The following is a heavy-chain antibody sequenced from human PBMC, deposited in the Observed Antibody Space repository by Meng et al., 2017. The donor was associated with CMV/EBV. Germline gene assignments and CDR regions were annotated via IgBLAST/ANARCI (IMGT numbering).Heavy chain of an antibody. V-gene: IGHV5-51*01. J-gene: IGHJ6*02. Sequence: GESLKISCKGSGYSFTSYWIGWVRQMPGKGLEWMGIIYPGDSDTKYSPSFQGQVTISADKSISTAYLQWSSLKASDTAMYYCARGGIRYPYYYGMDVWGQGTTVTVSS. CDR2: IYPGDSDT. CDR1: GYSFTSYW. D-gene: IGHD3-9*01. CDR3: ARGGIRYPYYYGMDV.